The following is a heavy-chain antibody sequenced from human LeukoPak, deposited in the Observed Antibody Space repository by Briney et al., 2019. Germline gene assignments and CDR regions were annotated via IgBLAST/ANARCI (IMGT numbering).Heavy chain of an antibody. CDR1: GFTFSSYW. Sequence: SGGSLRLSCAVSGFTFSSYWMGWVRQAPGKGLEWVANTKPGGSDRYYVGSLKGRFTISRDNAKNSLFLHMNSLRVEDTAVYYCARVDCTGGSCFSGFDSWGQGTLVTVSS. J-gene: IGHJ4*02. D-gene: IGHD2-15*01. V-gene: IGHV3-7*01. CDR2: TKPGGSDR. CDR3: ARVDCTGGSCFSGFDS.